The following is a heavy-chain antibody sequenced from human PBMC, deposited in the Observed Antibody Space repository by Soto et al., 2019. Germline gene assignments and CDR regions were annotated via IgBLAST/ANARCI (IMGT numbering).Heavy chain of an antibody. Sequence: SETLSLTCTVSGGSITTGGYYWSWIRQLPGKGLEWIGHRYYSESTYYNPSLTSRVSISLDTSKNQFSLKLSFVTAADTAMYYCARTKCSGGSCYSWSLDYWGQGTPVTVSS. V-gene: IGHV4-31*03. D-gene: IGHD2-15*01. CDR2: RYYSEST. CDR1: GGSITTGGYY. CDR3: ARTKCSGGSCYSWSLDY. J-gene: IGHJ4*02.